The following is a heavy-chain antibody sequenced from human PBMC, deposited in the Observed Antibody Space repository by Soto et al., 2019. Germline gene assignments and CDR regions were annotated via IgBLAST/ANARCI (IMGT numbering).Heavy chain of an antibody. Sequence: QVQLQQWGAGLLKPSETLSLTCAVYGGSFSGYYWSWIRQPPGKGLEWIGEINHSGSTNYNPSLKSRVTISVDTSKNQFSLKLSSVTAADTAVYYCASRHVGSSWSFYYYYYMDVWGKGTTVTVSS. V-gene: IGHV4-34*01. CDR2: INHSGST. CDR1: GGSFSGYY. CDR3: ASRHVGSSWSFYYYYYMDV. J-gene: IGHJ6*03. D-gene: IGHD6-13*01.